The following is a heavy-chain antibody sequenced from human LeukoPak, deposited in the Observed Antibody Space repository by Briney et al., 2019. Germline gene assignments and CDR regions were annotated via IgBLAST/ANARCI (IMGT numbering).Heavy chain of an antibody. CDR1: GFSVATYD. Sequence: GESLRLSCVASGFSVATYDMYWVRQAAGRGLEWVSAVGTNHDTYYLGSVKGRFTISRENAKNSFSLQMNYLRVDDTAVYYCTREWRGIASHCDGMDVWGQGTTVTVSS. V-gene: IGHV3-13*01. CDR2: VGTNHDT. D-gene: IGHD6-6*01. CDR3: TREWRGIASHCDGMDV. J-gene: IGHJ6*02.